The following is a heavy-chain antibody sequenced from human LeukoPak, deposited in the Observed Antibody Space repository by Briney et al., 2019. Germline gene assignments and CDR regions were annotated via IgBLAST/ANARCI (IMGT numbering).Heavy chain of an antibody. Sequence: GGSLRLSCAASGFTFSYYAMSWVRQAPGKGLEWVSVISGSGGSTYYADSVKGRFTISRDNSKNTLYLHMNSLRVGDTAVYFCAKLGFLTGSFDSWGQGTLVSVSS. CDR3: AKLGFLTGSFDS. CDR1: GFTFSYYA. V-gene: IGHV3-23*01. CDR2: ISGSGGST. J-gene: IGHJ4*02. D-gene: IGHD3-9*01.